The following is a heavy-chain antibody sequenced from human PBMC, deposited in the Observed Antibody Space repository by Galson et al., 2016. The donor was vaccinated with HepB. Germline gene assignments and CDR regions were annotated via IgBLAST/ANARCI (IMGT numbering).Heavy chain of an antibody. CDR1: GYTFKNYA. J-gene: IGHJ6*02. D-gene: IGHD5-12*01. V-gene: IGHV1-69*06. CDR2: IIPIFGTA. CDR3: ARPDIVATPYESTEGGHHYDYGMDV. Sequence: QSGAEVKKPGASVKVSCKASGYTFKNYAISWVRQAPGQGLEWMGGIIPIFGTANYAQKFQGRVTITADKSTSTAYMELSSLRSEATAVYYCARPDIVATPYESTEGGHHYDYGMDVWGQGTTVTVSS.